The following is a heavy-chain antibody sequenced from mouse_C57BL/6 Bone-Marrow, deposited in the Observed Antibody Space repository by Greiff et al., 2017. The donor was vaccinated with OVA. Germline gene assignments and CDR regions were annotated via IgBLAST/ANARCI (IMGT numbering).Heavy chain of an antibody. CDR2: IRLKSDNYAT. CDR1: GFTFSNYW. Sequence: EVMLVESGGGLVQPGGSMKLSCVASGFTFSNYWMNWVRQSPEKGLEWVAQIRLKSDNYATHYAESVKGRFTISRDDSKSSVYLQMNNLRAEDTGIYYCTGRGTGAYWGQGTLVTVSA. J-gene: IGHJ3*01. V-gene: IGHV6-3*01. CDR3: TGRGTGAY. D-gene: IGHD3-3*01.